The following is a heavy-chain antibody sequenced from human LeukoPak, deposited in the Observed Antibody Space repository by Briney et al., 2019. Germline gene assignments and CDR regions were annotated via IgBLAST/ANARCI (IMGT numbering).Heavy chain of an antibody. Sequence: GASVKVSCKASGYTFTSYYMHWVRQAPGQGLEWMGIIKPSGCSTSYAQKFQGRVTMTRDTSTRTVYMELSSLRSEDTAVYYCAREVAAAGRSVIVVTNYFDYWGQGTLVTVSS. CDR2: IKPSGCST. CDR3: AREVAAAGRSVIVVTNYFDY. D-gene: IGHD6-13*01. V-gene: IGHV1-46*03. CDR1: GYTFTSYY. J-gene: IGHJ4*02.